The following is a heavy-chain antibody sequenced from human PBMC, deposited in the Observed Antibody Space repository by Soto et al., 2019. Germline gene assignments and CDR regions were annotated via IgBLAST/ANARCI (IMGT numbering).Heavy chain of an antibody. Sequence: EVQLVESGGGLVQPGVSLRLSCAASGFTVSSNYMSWVRQAPGKGLEWVSVIYSGGSTYYADSVKGRFTISRHNSKNTLYLQINRLRAEDTAVYYCARHSSSWYGAQRGEYFQHWGQGTLVTVSS. V-gene: IGHV3-53*04. J-gene: IGHJ1*01. CDR3: ARHSSSWYGAQRGEYFQH. D-gene: IGHD6-13*01. CDR1: GFTVSSNY. CDR2: IYSGGST.